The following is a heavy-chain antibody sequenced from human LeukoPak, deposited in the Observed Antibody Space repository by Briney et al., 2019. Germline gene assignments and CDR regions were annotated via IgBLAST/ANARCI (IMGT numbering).Heavy chain of an antibody. CDR2: IYYSGST. J-gene: IGHJ6*03. V-gene: IGHV4-59*08. D-gene: IGHD3-3*01. CDR1: GGSGSSDS. CDR3: ARLEGSTIFGVVHYMDV. Sequence: SETLSLTCTVSGGSGSSDSWSWIRQPPGQGLEWIGYIYYSGSTNYNPSLKSRVTISVDTSKNQFSLKLSSVTAADTAVYYCARLEGSTIFGVVHYMDVWGKGTTVTVSS.